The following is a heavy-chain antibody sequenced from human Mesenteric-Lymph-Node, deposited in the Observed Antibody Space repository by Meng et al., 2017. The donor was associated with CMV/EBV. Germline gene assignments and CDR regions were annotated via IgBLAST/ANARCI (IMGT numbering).Heavy chain of an antibody. Sequence: SETLSLTCTVSGGSISSYYWSWIRQPPGKGLEWIGSIYYSGSTNYSPSLKSRVTISLDSSKNQFSLKLTSVTAADTAVYYCARGNDFWSGYPFDSWGQGTPVTVSS. D-gene: IGHD3-3*01. CDR1: GGSISSYY. CDR3: ARGNDFWSGYPFDS. V-gene: IGHV4-59*01. CDR2: IYYSGST. J-gene: IGHJ4*02.